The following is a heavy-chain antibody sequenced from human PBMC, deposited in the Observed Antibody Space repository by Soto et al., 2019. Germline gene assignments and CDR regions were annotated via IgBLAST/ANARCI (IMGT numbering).Heavy chain of an antibody. Sequence: GGSLRLTCADSGFTFSSYTMNLVRQAPGKGLDSLPCISSSSSYIYYADSVKGRFTISRDNAKNSLYLQMNSLRAEETAVYYCASLIVVVPAAITPPYYYYYGMDVWGQGTKATGSS. CDR2: ISSSSSYI. D-gene: IGHD2-2*02. V-gene: IGHV3-21*01. CDR3: ASLIVVVPAAITPPYYYYYGMDV. J-gene: IGHJ6*02. CDR1: GFTFSSYT.